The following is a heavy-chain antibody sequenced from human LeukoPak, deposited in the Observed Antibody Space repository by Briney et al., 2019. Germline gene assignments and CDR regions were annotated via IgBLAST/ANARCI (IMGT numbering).Heavy chain of an antibody. CDR3: AKGSGGSCYSAADY. CDR1: GFTFSSYS. Sequence: GGSLRLSCAASGFTFSSYSMNWVRQAPGKGLEWVSSISSSSSYIYYADSVKGRFTISRDNAKNSLYLQMNSLRAEDTALYYCAKGSGGSCYSAADYWGQGTLVTVSS. V-gene: IGHV3-21*04. J-gene: IGHJ4*02. CDR2: ISSSSSYI. D-gene: IGHD2-15*01.